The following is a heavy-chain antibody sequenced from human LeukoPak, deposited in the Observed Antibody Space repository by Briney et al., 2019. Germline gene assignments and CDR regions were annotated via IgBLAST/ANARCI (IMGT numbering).Heavy chain of an antibody. Sequence: ASVKVSCKASGYTFTDYYLHWVRQAPGQGLEWMGWIKPNSGGTNYAHKFQGRATMTRDTSLNTAYMELNRLISDDTAVYYCAREPVTGTLNFFDPWGQGALVTVTS. CDR2: IKPNSGGT. CDR1: GYTFTDYY. V-gene: IGHV1-2*02. CDR3: AREPVTGTLNFFDP. D-gene: IGHD6-19*01. J-gene: IGHJ5*02.